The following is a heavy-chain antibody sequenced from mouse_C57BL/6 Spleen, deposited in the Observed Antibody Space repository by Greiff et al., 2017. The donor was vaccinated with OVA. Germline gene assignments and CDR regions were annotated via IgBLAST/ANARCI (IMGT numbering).Heavy chain of an antibody. CDR3: ARSWTAQAMDY. CDR2: IYWDDDK. Sequence: QVTLKESGPGILQSSQTLSLTCSFSGFSLSTSGMGVSWIRQPSGKGLEWLAHIYWDDDKRYNPSLKSRPTISKDTSRDQIFLKITSVDTADIDTYYYARSWTAQAMDYWGQGTSVTVSS. CDR1: GFSLSTSGMG. V-gene: IGHV8-12*01. J-gene: IGHJ4*01. D-gene: IGHD3-2*02.